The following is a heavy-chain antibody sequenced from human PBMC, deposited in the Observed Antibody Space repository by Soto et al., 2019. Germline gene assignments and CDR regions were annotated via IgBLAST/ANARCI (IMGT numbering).Heavy chain of an antibody. D-gene: IGHD1-26*01. V-gene: IGHV4-59*01. CDR3: ARDRENWYFDL. CDR2: INYGGIT. J-gene: IGHJ2*01. CDR1: GGSISSYY. Sequence: PSETLSLTCTVSGGSISSYYGSWIRQPPGKGLEWIGNINYGGITNYNPSLKSRVTISVDTSKNQFSLKLSSVTAADTAVYYCARDRENWYFDLWGRDTLVTVSS.